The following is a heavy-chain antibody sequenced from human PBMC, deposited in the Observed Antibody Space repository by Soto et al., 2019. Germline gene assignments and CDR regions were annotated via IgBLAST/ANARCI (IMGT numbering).Heavy chain of an antibody. D-gene: IGHD2-2*01. V-gene: IGHV4-31*03. CDR2: IYYSGST. CDR3: ARSLGYCSSTSCYGDNWFDP. CDR1: GGSISSGGYY. J-gene: IGHJ5*02. Sequence: SETLSLTCTVSGGSISSGGYYWSWIRQHPGKGLEWIGYIYYSGSTYYHPSLKSRVTISVDTSKNQFSLKLSSVTAAETAVYYCARSLGYCSSTSCYGDNWFDPWGQGTLVTVSS.